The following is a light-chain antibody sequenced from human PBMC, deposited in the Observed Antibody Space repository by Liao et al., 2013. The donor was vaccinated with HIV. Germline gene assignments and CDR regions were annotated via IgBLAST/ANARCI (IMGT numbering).Light chain of an antibody. V-gene: IGLV3-21*04. J-gene: IGLJ3*02. CDR1: SIGSKS. Sequence: SYVLTQPSSLSVAPGKTARMTCGGNSIGSKSVHWYQQKPGQAPVLVISHDTDRPSGIPARFSASNSGHTATLNISRVEAGDEADYYCQVWDRSSGHRVFGGGTKLTVL. CDR2: HDT. CDR3: QVWDRSSGHRV.